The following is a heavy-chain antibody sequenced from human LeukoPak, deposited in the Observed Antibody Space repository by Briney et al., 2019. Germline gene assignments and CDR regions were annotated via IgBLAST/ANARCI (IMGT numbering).Heavy chain of an antibody. CDR3: AKSGGYSYGGYDY. J-gene: IGHJ4*02. Sequence: GRSLRLSCAASGSTFDDYAMHWVRQAPGKGLEWVSGISWNSGSIGYADSVKGRFTISRDNAKNSLYLQMNSLRAEDTALYYCAKSGGYSYGGYDYWGQGTLVTVSS. D-gene: IGHD5-18*01. CDR1: GSTFDDYA. V-gene: IGHV3-9*01. CDR2: ISWNSGSI.